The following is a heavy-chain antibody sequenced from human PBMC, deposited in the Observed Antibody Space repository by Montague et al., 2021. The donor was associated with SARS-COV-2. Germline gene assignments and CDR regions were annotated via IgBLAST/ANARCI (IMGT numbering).Heavy chain of an antibody. CDR3: ARFAYRLLFIASYYGMDV. CDR1: GVSVTDYY. CDR2: VLYTKGT. V-gene: IGHV4-59*02. Sequence: SETLSLTCTVSGVSVTDYYWSWIRQPPGKGLEWVGDVLYTKGTNFNPSLKSRVTISIDTSKNQFSLKLSSVTAADTAVYYCARFAYRLLFIASYYGMDVWGQGTTVTVTS. D-gene: IGHD2-2*01. J-gene: IGHJ6*02.